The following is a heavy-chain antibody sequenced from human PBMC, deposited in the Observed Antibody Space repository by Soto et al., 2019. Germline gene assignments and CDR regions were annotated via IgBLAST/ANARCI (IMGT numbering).Heavy chain of an antibody. CDR3: ARGPRGSGYYSGNYYYYYGMDV. CDR2: INHSGST. D-gene: IGHD3-22*01. J-gene: IGHJ6*02. V-gene: IGHV4-34*01. CDR1: GGSFSGYY. Sequence: SETLSLTCAVYGGSFSGYYWGWIRQPPGKGLEWIGEINHSGSTNYNPSLKSRVTISVDTSKNQFSLKLSSVTAADTAVYYCARGPRGSGYYSGNYYYYYGMDVWGQGTTVTVSS.